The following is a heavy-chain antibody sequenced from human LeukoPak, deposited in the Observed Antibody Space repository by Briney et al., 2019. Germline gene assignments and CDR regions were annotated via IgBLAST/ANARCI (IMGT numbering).Heavy chain of an antibody. Sequence: PSETLSLTCTVSGASISSGGYHWSWVRQPAGKGVEWIGRIYTTGSTDYNPSFKSRVTISVDTSKNQFSLKLNSVTAADTAVYYCARGTSLMDYWGKGILVTISS. CDR2: IYTTGST. J-gene: IGHJ4*02. CDR1: GASISSGGYH. V-gene: IGHV4-61*02. CDR3: ARGTSLMDY. D-gene: IGHD3-16*01.